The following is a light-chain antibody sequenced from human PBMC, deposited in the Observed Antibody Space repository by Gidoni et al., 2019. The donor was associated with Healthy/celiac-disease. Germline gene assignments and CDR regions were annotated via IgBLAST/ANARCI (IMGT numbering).Light chain of an antibody. Sequence: DIQMTQSPSTLSASVGDRVTITCRASQSISSWVAWYQQKPGKAPKVLIYKASSLESGVPSRFSGRGSGTEFTLTISSLQPDDFATYYCQQYRTFGQXTKVEIK. J-gene: IGKJ1*01. CDR3: QQYRT. CDR1: QSISSW. CDR2: KAS. V-gene: IGKV1-5*03.